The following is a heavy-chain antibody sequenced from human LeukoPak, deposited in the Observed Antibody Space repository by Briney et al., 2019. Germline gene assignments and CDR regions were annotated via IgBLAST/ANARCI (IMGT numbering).Heavy chain of an antibody. CDR1: GFTFNSYW. CDR3: ATSSNAPGNH. CDR2: IKEDGSAQ. D-gene: IGHD2-2*01. Sequence: GGSLRLSCAASGFTFNSYWMSWVRQAAGKGLEWVANIKEDGSAQYYVDSVKGRFTISRDNAKNSLNLQMSSLRAEDTAVYYCATSSNAPGNHWGQGTLVTVSS. J-gene: IGHJ5*02. V-gene: IGHV3-7*01.